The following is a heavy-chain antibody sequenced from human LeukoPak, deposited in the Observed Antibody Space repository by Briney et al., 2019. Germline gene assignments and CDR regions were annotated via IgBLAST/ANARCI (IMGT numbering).Heavy chain of an antibody. J-gene: IGHJ4*02. CDR2: ISGSGGDT. Sequence: PGGSLRLSCTASGFTFSNYAMSWVRQAPGTGLQWVSAISGSGGDTYHADSVKGRFTISRDKSKNTVVLQMNSLRVDDMGVYYCARQIGYCSGGSCYFDNWGQGTLVTVSS. CDR1: GFTFSNYA. CDR3: ARQIGYCSGGSCYFDN. V-gene: IGHV3-23*01. D-gene: IGHD2-15*01.